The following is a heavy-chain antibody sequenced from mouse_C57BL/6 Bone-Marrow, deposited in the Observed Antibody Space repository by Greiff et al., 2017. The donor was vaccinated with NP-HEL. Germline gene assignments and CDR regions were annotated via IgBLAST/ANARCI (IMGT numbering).Heavy chain of an antibody. CDR1: GFSFNTYA. CDR3: VSPSTVGAEDAMDY. J-gene: IGHJ4*01. D-gene: IGHD1-1*01. Sequence: EVQVVESGGGLVQPKGSLKLSCAASGFSFNTYAMNWVRQAPGKGLEWVARIRSKGNNYATSYADSVKDRFTISRDDSESMLYLKMNNVKTEDTAMYYCVSPSTVGAEDAMDYWGQGTSVTVSS. V-gene: IGHV10-1*01. CDR2: IRSKGNNYAT.